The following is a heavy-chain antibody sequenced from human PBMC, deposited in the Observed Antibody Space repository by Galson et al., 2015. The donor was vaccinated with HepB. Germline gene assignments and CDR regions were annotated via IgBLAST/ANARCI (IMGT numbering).Heavy chain of an antibody. CDR1: GYTFTSYY. V-gene: IGHV1-46*01. D-gene: IGHD3-3*01. CDR3: ARDSYYDSPGDNDYYYMDV. J-gene: IGHJ6*03. Sequence: SVKVSCKASGYTFTSYYMHWVRQAPGQGLEWMGIINPSGGSTSYAQKFQGRVTMTRDTSTSTVYMELSSLRSEDTAVYYCARDSYYDSPGDNDYYYMDVWGKGTTVTVSS. CDR2: INPSGGST.